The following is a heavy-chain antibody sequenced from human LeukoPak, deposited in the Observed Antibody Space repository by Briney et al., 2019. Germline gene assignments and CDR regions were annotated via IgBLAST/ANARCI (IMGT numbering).Heavy chain of an antibody. D-gene: IGHD5-24*01. CDR1: GFAFITYA. Sequence: PGGSPRLSCAASGFAFITYAMSWVRQAPGKGLEWVSGISGSGGSTYYADSVKGRFTISRDNAKDSLYLQMNSLRAEDTAVYYCARDLYNPTRNGMDVWGQGTTVTVSS. J-gene: IGHJ6*02. CDR2: ISGSGGST. CDR3: ARDLYNPTRNGMDV. V-gene: IGHV3-23*01.